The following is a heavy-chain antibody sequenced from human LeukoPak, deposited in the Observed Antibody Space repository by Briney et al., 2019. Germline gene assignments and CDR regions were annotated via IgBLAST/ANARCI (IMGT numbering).Heavy chain of an antibody. D-gene: IGHD1-26*01. CDR3: ARDLTVGATRYFDY. J-gene: IGHJ4*02. V-gene: IGHV3-48*02. CDR2: ISSSSSTI. CDR1: GFTFSSYS. Sequence: PGGSLRLSCAASGFTFSSYSMNWVRQAPGKGLEWVSYISSSSSTIYCADSVKGRFTISRDNAKNSLYLQMNSLRDEDTAVYYCARDLTVGATRYFDYWGQGTLVTVSS.